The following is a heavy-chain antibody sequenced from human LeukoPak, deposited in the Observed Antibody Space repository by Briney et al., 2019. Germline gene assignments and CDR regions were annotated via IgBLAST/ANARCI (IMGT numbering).Heavy chain of an antibody. CDR3: AQFAKGG. D-gene: IGHD2-21*01. V-gene: IGHV3-72*01. Sequence: GGSLRLSCAASGFTFSSYAMSWVRQAPGKGLEWVGRIKHKAHSYTTEYAASVKGRFTISRDDSKSSLYLQMNSLKIEDTAVYYCAQFAKGGWGQGTLVTVSS. J-gene: IGHJ4*02. CDR2: IKHKAHSYTT. CDR1: GFTFSSYA.